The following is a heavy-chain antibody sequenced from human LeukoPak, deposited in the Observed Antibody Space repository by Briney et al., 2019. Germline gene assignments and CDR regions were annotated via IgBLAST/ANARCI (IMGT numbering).Heavy chain of an antibody. CDR3: ARGSYTSSWYGVFDY. Sequence: GGSLRPSCAASGFIFSSYGMHWVRQAPGKGLEWVAVIWYDGSNKYYADSVKGRFTISRDNSKNTLYLQMNSLRGEDTAVYYCARGSYTSSWYGVFDYWGQGTLVTVSS. D-gene: IGHD6-13*01. CDR1: GFIFSSYG. J-gene: IGHJ4*02. V-gene: IGHV3-33*01. CDR2: IWYDGSNK.